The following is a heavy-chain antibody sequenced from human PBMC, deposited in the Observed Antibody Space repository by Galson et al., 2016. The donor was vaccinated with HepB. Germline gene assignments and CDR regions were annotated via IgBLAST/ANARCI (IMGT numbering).Heavy chain of an antibody. V-gene: IGHV3-23*01. D-gene: IGHD1-14*01. Sequence: SLRLSCAASGFTFSSYAMGWVRQAPGKGLEWVSSISGSGRSMYSADSVKGRFTISRNNSENTLYLQMTTLRAEDTDAYFCAKVLKAGTTVESWGQGTLVTVSS. CDR2: ISGSGRSM. J-gene: IGHJ4*02. CDR3: AKVLKAGTTVES. CDR1: GFTFSSYA.